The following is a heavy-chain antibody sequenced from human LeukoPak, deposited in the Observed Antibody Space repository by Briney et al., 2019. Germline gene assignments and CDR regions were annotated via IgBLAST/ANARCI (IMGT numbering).Heavy chain of an antibody. CDR3: ARRPGYCSDGSCYSLNY. V-gene: IGHV1-8*01. D-gene: IGHD2-15*01. Sequence: ASVKVSCKASGYTFTSYDIDWVRQASGQGLEWMGWMNPNSGNTGYAQKFQGRVAMTRNTSISTAYMELSSLRSDDTAVYYCARRPGYCSDGSCYSLNYWGQGTLVTVSS. J-gene: IGHJ4*02. CDR2: MNPNSGNT. CDR1: GYTFTSYD.